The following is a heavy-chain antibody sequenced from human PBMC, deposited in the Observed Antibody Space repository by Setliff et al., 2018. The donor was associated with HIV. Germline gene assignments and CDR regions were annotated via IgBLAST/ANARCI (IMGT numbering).Heavy chain of an antibody. Sequence: GGSLRLSCAASGFTFSSYAMSWVRQAPGKGLEWVSAISGSGGSTYYADSVKGRFTISRDNSKNTLYLQMNSLRAGDTAVYYCAKRVRGVIIEYYGMDVWGQGTTVTVSS. CDR1: GFTFSSYA. D-gene: IGHD3-10*01. V-gene: IGHV3-23*01. CDR2: ISGSGGST. CDR3: AKRVRGVIIEYYGMDV. J-gene: IGHJ6*02.